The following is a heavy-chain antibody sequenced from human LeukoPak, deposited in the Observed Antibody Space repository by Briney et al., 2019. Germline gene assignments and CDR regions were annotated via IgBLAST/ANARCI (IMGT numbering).Heavy chain of an antibody. J-gene: IGHJ6*02. CDR1: GGSISSYY. Sequence: SETLSLTCTVSGGSISSYYWSWIRQPPGKGLEWIGFFFSSGGTNSNPPLKSRVTISVDASKNQFSLKLSSVTAADTAVYYCARSRRDCSGGSCYFGFGGMGYYYYGMDVWGQGTTVTVSS. CDR2: FFSSGGT. CDR3: ARSRRDCSGGSCYFGFGGMGYYYYGMDV. V-gene: IGHV4-59*01. D-gene: IGHD2-15*01.